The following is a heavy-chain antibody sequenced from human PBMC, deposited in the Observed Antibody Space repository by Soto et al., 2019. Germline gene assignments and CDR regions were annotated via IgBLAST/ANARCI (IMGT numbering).Heavy chain of an antibody. D-gene: IGHD1-1*01. CDR3: AKQQGPGTPYYYAMDV. Sequence: EVQLLESGGGLVQPGGSLRLSCAASGFTFSSYAMSRVRQAPGKGLEWVSVIRGSGDRTYYADSVKGRFTISRDNSKNTLYMQMNTLRAEDTAVYYCAKQQGPGTPYYYAMDVWGQGTTVTVSS. CDR1: GFTFSSYA. CDR2: IRGSGDRT. J-gene: IGHJ6*02. V-gene: IGHV3-23*01.